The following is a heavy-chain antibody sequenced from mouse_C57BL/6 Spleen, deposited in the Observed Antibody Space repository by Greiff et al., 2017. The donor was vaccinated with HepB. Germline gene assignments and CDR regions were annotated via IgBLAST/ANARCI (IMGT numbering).Heavy chain of an antibody. CDR2: IWSDGST. D-gene: IGHD4-1*02. Sequence: VQRVESGPGLVAPSQSLSITCTVSGFSLTSYGVHWVRQPPGKGLEWLVVIWSDGSTTYNSALKSRLSISTDNSKCQVILKMSSIQTDDTAMYYCTRAQLGGGFDYWGQGTTLTVSS. CDR1: GFSLTSYG. CDR3: TRAQLGGGFDY. J-gene: IGHJ2*01. V-gene: IGHV2-6*03.